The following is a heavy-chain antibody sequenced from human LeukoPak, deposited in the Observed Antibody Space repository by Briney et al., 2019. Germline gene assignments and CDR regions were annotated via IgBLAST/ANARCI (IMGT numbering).Heavy chain of an antibody. CDR3: AGGSGSYQGYDAFDI. D-gene: IGHD1-26*01. CDR1: GYTFTSYG. CDR2: ISAYNGNT. Sequence: ASVKVSGKASGYTFTSYGISWVRQAPGQGLEWMGWISAYNGNTNYAQKLQGRVTMTTDTSTSTAYMELRSLRSDDTAVYYCAGGSGSYQGYDAFDIWGQGTMVTVSS. V-gene: IGHV1-18*01. J-gene: IGHJ3*02.